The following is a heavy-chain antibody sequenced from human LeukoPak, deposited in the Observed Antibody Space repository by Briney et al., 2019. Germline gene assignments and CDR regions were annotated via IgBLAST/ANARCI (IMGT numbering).Heavy chain of an antibody. J-gene: IGHJ4*02. D-gene: IGHD4-17*01. CDR1: GFTFGDYA. V-gene: IGHV3-49*03. CDR2: IRSEAYGGTT. CDR3: TRDLPSTVTYYFDY. Sequence: GGSLRLSCTASGFTFGDYAMSWFRQAPGKGLEWVGFIRSEAYGGTTEYAASVKGRFTISRDDSKSIAYLQMNSLKTEDTAVYYCTRDLPSTVTYYFDYWGQGTLVTVSS.